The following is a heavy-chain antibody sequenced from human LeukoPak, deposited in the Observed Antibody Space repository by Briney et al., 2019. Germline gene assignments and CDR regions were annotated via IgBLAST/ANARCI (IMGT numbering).Heavy chain of an antibody. CDR2: ISSSSSYI. CDR3: ARWAGSSYLDY. J-gene: IGHJ4*02. Sequence: GGSLRLSCAVSGLTFSDYSMNWVRQAPGKGLEWVSSISSSSSYIYYADSVKGRFTISRDNAKNSLYLQMNSLRAEDTAVYYCARWAGSSYLDYWGQGTLVTVSS. D-gene: IGHD6-13*01. V-gene: IGHV3-21*01. CDR1: GLTFSDYS.